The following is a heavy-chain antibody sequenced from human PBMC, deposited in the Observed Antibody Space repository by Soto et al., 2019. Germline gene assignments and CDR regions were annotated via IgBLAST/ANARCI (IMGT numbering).Heavy chain of an antibody. D-gene: IGHD3-16*01. Sequence: GGSLRLSCAASGFNVMSYWMSWVRQAPGKGLEWVASIKEDGSEIYYLHSVRGRFSISGDSAGNALHLTMNYLSAEDTGVYFCARDIGFDYVNWGQGTLVTVSS. J-gene: IGHJ4*02. CDR3: ARDIGFDYVN. CDR1: GFNVMSYW. CDR2: IKEDGSEI. V-gene: IGHV3-7*01.